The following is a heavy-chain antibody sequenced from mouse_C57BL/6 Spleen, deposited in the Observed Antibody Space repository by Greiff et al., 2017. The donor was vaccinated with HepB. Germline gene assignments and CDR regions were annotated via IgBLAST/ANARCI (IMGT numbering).Heavy chain of an antibody. CDR2: IYPGDGDT. CDR1: GYAFSSYW. J-gene: IGHJ2*01. Sequence: QVQLQQSGAELVKPGASVKISCKASGYAFSSYWMNWVKQRPGKGLEWIGQIYPGDGDTNYNGKFKGKATLTADKSSSTAYMQLSSLTSEDSAVYFCARSPITTVVGGDYWGQGTTLTVSS. V-gene: IGHV1-80*01. D-gene: IGHD1-1*01. CDR3: ARSPITTVVGGDY.